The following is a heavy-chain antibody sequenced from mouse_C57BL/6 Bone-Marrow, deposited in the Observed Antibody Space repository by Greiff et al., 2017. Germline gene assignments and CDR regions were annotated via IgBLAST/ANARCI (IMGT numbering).Heavy chain of an antibody. CDR3: ARSGPRGRSFDY. D-gene: IGHD3-1*01. CDR2: IYPTRGRT. J-gene: IGHJ2*01. CDR1: GYTFTSYW. V-gene: IGHV1-55*01. Sequence: VQLQQPGAELVKPGASVKMSCKASGYTFTSYWITWVKQRPGPSLEWIVDIYPTRGRTNSNEKFKSKYIMTVDTSSNTAYMQLSSLTSEDSAVFYCARSGPRGRSFDYWGQGTTLTVSS.